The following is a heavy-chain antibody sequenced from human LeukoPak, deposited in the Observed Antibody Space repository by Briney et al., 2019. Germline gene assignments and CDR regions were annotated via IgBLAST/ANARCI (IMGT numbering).Heavy chain of an antibody. CDR2: IKRDGSQK. Sequence: GGSLRLSCAASGFMFSGYWMSWVRQAPGKGLEWVAHIKRDGSQKYYLDSVKGRFTISRDNAKNSLYLQMNSLRVEDTAVYYCARLGLEVGGPNWFDPWGQGTLVTVSS. CDR1: GFMFSGYW. D-gene: IGHD1-1*01. CDR3: ARLGLEVGGPNWFDP. J-gene: IGHJ5*02. V-gene: IGHV3-7*01.